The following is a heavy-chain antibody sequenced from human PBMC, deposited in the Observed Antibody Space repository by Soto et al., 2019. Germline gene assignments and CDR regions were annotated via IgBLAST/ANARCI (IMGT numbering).Heavy chain of an antibody. CDR2: IFYSGTT. D-gene: IGHD3-16*02. CDR3: ASYIWGSNRAFDI. CDR1: GGSLISTSYY. J-gene: IGHJ3*02. V-gene: IGHV4-39*01. Sequence: QLQLQESGPGLVKSSESLSLTCSVSGGSLISTSYYWAWIRQPPGKGLEWIGSIFYSGTTFDNPFLKSQYTSSVDTSKNQFYLRLNSVTAADTAVYYCASYIWGSNRAFDIWGQGTMVTVSS.